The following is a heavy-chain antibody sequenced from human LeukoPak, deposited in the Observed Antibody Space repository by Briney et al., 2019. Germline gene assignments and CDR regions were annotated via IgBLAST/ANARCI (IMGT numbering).Heavy chain of an antibody. CDR2: INPNSGGT. CDR1: GYTFTGYY. Sequence: ASVKVSCKASGYTFTGYYMHWVRQAPGQGLEWMGWINPNSGGTNYAQKLQGRVTMTTDTSTSTAYMELRSLRSDDTAVYYCARDLSWYGDYDYWGQGTLVTVSS. J-gene: IGHJ4*02. D-gene: IGHD4-17*01. CDR3: ARDLSWYGDYDY. V-gene: IGHV1-2*02.